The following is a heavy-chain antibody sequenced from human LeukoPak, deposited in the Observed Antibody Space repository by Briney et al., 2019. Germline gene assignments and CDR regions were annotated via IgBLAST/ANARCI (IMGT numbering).Heavy chain of an antibody. Sequence: GGSLRLSCAASGFTFSSYALSWVRQAPGKGLEWVSVISGSGGSTYYADSVKGRFTISRDNSKNTLYMQMSSLRADDTAVYYCTNESPHFDYWGQGTLVTVSS. CDR1: GFTFSSYA. V-gene: IGHV3-23*01. J-gene: IGHJ4*02. CDR3: TNESPHFDY. CDR2: ISGSGGST.